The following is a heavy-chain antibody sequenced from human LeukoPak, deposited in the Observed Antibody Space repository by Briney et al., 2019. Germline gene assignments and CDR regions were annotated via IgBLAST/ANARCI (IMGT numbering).Heavy chain of an antibody. V-gene: IGHV3-21*01. J-gene: IGHJ4*02. D-gene: IGHD3-10*01. CDR3: AVMVRGVLDY. CDR2: ISSSSYI. CDR1: GFTFSSYS. Sequence: GGSLRLSCAASGFTFSSYSMNWVRQAPGKGLEWVSSISSSSYIYYADSVKGRFTISRDSAKNSLYLQMNSLRAEDTAVYYCAVMVRGVLDYWGQGTLVTVSS.